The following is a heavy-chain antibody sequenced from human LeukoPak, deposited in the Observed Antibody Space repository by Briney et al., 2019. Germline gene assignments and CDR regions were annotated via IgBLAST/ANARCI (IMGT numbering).Heavy chain of an antibody. CDR3: ARVTCSDIGWHFDY. Sequence: GGSLRLSCAASGFTFSVFSINWVRQTPGKGVERVSYISGSGSTTYYADSVKGRLTIARDNAKNSLYLQMDRLRPEARAGYYFARVTCSDIGWHFDYGGQGALATFS. V-gene: IGHV3-48*04. CDR2: ISGSGSTT. D-gene: IGHD2-15*01. J-gene: IGHJ4*02. CDR1: GFTFSVFS.